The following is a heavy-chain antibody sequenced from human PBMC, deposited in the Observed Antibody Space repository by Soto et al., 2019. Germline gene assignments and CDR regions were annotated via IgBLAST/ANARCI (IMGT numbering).Heavy chain of an antibody. CDR2: INHTGGT. D-gene: IGHD3-3*01. Sequence: SETLSLTCAVYGGSVNGYYWNWIRQPPGKGLEWIGEINHTGGTHYNPSLKSRVTMSVDTSKNQFSLRLSSLTAADTAIYYCATRITVFGLLIPPFDPWGQGTQVTVSS. CDR1: GGSVNGYY. J-gene: IGHJ5*02. V-gene: IGHV4-34*01. CDR3: ATRITVFGLLIPPFDP.